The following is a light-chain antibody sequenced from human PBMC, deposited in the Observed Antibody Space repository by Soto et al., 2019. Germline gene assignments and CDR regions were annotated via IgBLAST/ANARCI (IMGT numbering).Light chain of an antibody. CDR1: QNIADY. J-gene: IGKJ4*01. CDR3: LQTFTTHIT. V-gene: IGKV1-39*01. Sequence: DIQMTQSPSSLSASAGDTVTITCRASQNIADYLSCYQQKPGKAPKLLMYSSSILHDGVSSRFSGDGSGTAFTLTITGLQPEDFATYYCLQTFTTHITFGGGTTVEGK. CDR2: SSS.